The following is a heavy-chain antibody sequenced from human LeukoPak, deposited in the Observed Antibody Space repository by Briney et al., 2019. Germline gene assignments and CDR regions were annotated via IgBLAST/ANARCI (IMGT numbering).Heavy chain of an antibody. CDR2: IFHGGTI. Sequence: SETLSLTCAVSGYSIASLDYWTWIRQPPGKGLEWIATIFHGGTIYYSASPSLESRLAISMDPSKNQISLTMRSVSAPDTALYYCARCHGSKCYCDLWGQGTLVAVSS. CDR3: ARCHGSKCYCDL. V-gene: IGHV4-38-2*01. J-gene: IGHJ4*02. D-gene: IGHD2-21*01. CDR1: GYSIASLDY.